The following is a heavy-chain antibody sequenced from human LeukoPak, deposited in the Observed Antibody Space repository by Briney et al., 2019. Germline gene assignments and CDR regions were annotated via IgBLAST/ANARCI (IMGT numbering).Heavy chain of an antibody. CDR3: ARDRPPYDILTGIPDNYYYYMDV. D-gene: IGHD3-9*01. Sequence: ASVKVSCKASGYTFTSYYMHWVRQAPGQGLEWMGIINPSGGSTSYAQKFQGRVTMTRDTSTSTVYMELSSLRSEDTAVYYCARDRPPYDILTGIPDNYYYYMDVWGKGTTVTVSS. CDR2: INPSGGST. CDR1: GYTFTSYY. J-gene: IGHJ6*03. V-gene: IGHV1-46*01.